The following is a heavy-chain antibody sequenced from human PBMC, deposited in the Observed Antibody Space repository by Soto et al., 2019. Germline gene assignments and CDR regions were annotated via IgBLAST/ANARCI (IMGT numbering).Heavy chain of an antibody. CDR2: IIPFLGIA. J-gene: IGHJ5*02. CDR1: GGTFSSYT. V-gene: IGHV1-69*08. CDR3: ARDTLNDPSGHEFDP. Sequence: QVQLVQSGAEVKKPGSSVKVSCKASGGTFSSYTISWVRQAPGQGLEWMGRIIPFLGIANYAQKFQGRVTITADKSTSTAYMELSSLRSEDTAVYYCARDTLNDPSGHEFDPWGQGTLVTVSS. D-gene: IGHD5-12*01.